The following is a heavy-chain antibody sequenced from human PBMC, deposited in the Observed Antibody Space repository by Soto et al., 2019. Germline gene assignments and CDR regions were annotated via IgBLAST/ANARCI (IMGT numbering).Heavy chain of an antibody. CDR1: GFTFSSYW. CDR3: AGNPPMTRGNGMDV. V-gene: IGHV3-7*03. CDR2: MKQDGIEK. D-gene: IGHD3-10*01. Sequence: PGGSLRLSCAASGFTFSSYWMSWVRQAPGKGLEWVANMKQDGIEKYYVDSVKGRITISRDNAKNSLYLQMNSLRAEDTAVYYCAGNPPMTRGNGMDVWGQGTTVTVSS. J-gene: IGHJ6*02.